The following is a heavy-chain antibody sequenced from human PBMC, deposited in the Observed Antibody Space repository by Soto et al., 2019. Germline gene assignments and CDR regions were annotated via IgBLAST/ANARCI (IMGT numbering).Heavy chain of an antibody. CDR1: GGTFSSYA. Sequence: QVQLVQSGAEVKKPGSSVKVSCKASGGTFSSYAISWVRQASGQGLEWMGGIIPIFGTANYAQKFQGRVTITADESTSTAYMELSSLRSEDTAVYYCAVHYKISSGWYLNDYWGQGTLVTVSS. V-gene: IGHV1-69*01. CDR3: AVHYKISSGWYLNDY. D-gene: IGHD6-19*01. CDR2: IIPIFGTA. J-gene: IGHJ4*02.